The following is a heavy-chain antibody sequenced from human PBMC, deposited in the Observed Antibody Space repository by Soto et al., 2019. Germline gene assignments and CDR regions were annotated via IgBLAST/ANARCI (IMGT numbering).Heavy chain of an antibody. CDR2: IIPIFGTA. CDR3: ARERGGYSYGSRSALTLPVVYFYY. V-gene: IGHV1-69*13. CDR1: GGTFSSYA. D-gene: IGHD5-18*01. J-gene: IGHJ4*01. Sequence: SVKVSCKASGGTFSSYAISWVRQAPGQGLEWMGGIIPIFGTANYAQKFQGRVTITADESTSTAYMELSSLRSEDTAVYYCARERGGYSYGSRSALTLPVVYFYYWG.